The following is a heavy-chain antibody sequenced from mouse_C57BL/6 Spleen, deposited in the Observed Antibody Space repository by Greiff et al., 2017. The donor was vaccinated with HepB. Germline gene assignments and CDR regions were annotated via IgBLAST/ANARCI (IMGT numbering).Heavy chain of an antibody. CDR3: ASLIYYDYDWFAY. CDR2: IYPSDSET. Sequence: VQLQQPGAELVRPGSSVKLSCKASGYTFTSYWMDWVKQRPGQGLEWIGNIYPSDSETHYNQKFKDKATLTVDKSSSTAYMQLSSLTSEDSAVYYCASLIYYDYDWFAYWGQGTLVTVSA. D-gene: IGHD2-4*01. V-gene: IGHV1-61*01. CDR1: GYTFTSYW. J-gene: IGHJ3*01.